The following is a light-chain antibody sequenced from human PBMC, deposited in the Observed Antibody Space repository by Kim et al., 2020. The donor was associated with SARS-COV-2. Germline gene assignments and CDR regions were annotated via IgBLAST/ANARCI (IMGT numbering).Light chain of an antibody. Sequence: KTVTIPCTGSGGSIAINYVQWYQQRPGSAPATVIYENNQRPSGVPDRFSGSIDSSSNSASLTISGLKTEDEAHYYCQSYDSSSHWVFGGGTQLTVL. CDR3: QSYDSSSHWV. J-gene: IGLJ3*02. CDR1: GGSIAINY. CDR2: ENN. V-gene: IGLV6-57*02.